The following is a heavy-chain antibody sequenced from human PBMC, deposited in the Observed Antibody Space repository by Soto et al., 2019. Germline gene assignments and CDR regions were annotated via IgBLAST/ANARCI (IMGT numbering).Heavy chain of an antibody. CDR3: AKYRRTEAEGFTLDY. CDR1: GDSINNSY. J-gene: IGHJ4*02. V-gene: IGHV4-59*01. CDR2: LYYTGTT. D-gene: IGHD6-13*01. Sequence: PSETLSLTCAVSGDSINNSYWSWIRQPPGKRLEWIGNLYYTGTTTYNPSLESRVTMSVDTSKNQFSLKLNSVDAADTAVYYCAKYRRTEAEGFTLDYWGRGTRVTVSS.